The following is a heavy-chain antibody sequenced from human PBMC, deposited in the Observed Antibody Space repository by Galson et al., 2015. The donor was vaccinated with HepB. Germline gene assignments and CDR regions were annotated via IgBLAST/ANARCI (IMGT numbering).Heavy chain of an antibody. CDR1: GFTFGDYA. D-gene: IGHD6-19*01. Sequence: SLRLSCAASGFTFGDYAMSWFRQAPGKGLEWVGFIRSKAYGGTTEYAASVKGRFTISRDDSKSIAYLQMNSLKTEDTAVYYCTRDTGVSSGWYPDAFDIWGQGTMVTVSS. V-gene: IGHV3-49*03. J-gene: IGHJ3*02. CDR3: TRDTGVSSGWYPDAFDI. CDR2: IRSKAYGGTT.